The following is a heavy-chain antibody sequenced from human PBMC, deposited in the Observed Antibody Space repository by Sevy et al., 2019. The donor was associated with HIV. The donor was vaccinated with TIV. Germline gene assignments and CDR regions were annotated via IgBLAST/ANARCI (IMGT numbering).Heavy chain of an antibody. CDR2: IKQDGTDK. CDR3: ARALADWGSFHYSS. D-gene: IGHD3-16*02. CDR1: GFTFATYW. Sequence: GGSLRLSCAASGFTFATYWMTWVRQAPGKGLEWVAYIKQDGTDKYYVDSVRGRFAISRANAKNSLYLHMSGLRADDTAVYYCARALADWGSFHYSSWGRGTLVTVSS. V-gene: IGHV3-7*01. J-gene: IGHJ4*02.